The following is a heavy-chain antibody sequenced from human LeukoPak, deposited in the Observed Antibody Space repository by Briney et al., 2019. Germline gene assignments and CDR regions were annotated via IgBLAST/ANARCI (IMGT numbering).Heavy chain of an antibody. D-gene: IGHD6-6*01. CDR1: GGSISSGGYY. CDR3: ARQISRPPNWFDP. V-gene: IGHV4-30-2*01. Sequence: SETLSLTCTVSGGSISSGGYYWSWIRQPPGKGLEWIGYIYHSGSTYYNPSLKSRVTISVDRSKNQFSLKLSSVTAADTAVYYCARQISRPPNWFDPWGQGTLVTVSS. CDR2: IYHSGST. J-gene: IGHJ5*02.